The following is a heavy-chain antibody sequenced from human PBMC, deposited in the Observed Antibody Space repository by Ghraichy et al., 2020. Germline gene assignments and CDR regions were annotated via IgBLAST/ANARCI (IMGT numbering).Heavy chain of an antibody. D-gene: IGHD1-1*01. CDR1: GFTFSSYA. Sequence: GGSLRLSCAASGFTFSSYAMNWVRQAPGKGLAWVSGISYSCGSTYYADSVKGRFTISRDNSKNTLYVQMNSLRAEDTAVYYCAAGTDEFDYWGQGTLVTVSS. CDR3: AAGTDEFDY. J-gene: IGHJ4*02. V-gene: IGHV3-23*01. CDR2: ISYSCGST.